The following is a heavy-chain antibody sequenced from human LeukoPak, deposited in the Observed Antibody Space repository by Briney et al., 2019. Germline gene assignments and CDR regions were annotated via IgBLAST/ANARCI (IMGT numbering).Heavy chain of an antibody. CDR3: AKVGPGTSSNIVVVGVAVSDC. D-gene: IGHD2-15*01. CDR1: GFTFSTYA. J-gene: IGHJ4*02. CDR2: TSGSGDNT. Sequence: AGGSLRLSCAASGFTFSTYAMTWVRQAPGKGLEWVSLTSGSGDNTFYADSVQGRFTISRDNSKNTLFLQMSSLRAEDTAVYYCAKVGPGTSSNIVVVGVAVSDCWGQGTLVSVSS. V-gene: IGHV3-23*01.